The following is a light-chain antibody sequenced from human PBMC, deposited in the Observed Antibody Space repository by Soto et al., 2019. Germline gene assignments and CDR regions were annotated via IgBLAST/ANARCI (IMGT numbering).Light chain of an antibody. J-gene: IGLJ3*02. CDR1: SSDVGGYNY. Sequence: QSALTQPASVSGSPGQSITISCTGTSSDVGGYNYVSWYQQYPGKAPKLMIYEVSNRPSGVSNRFSGSKSGNTASLTISGLQDEDEADYYCSSYTSSVTRVFGGGTKLTVL. CDR3: SSYTSSVTRV. V-gene: IGLV2-14*01. CDR2: EVS.